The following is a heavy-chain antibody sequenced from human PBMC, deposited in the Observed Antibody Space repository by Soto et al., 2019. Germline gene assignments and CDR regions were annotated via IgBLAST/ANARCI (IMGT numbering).Heavy chain of an antibody. J-gene: IGHJ6*02. D-gene: IGHD3-9*01. V-gene: IGHV3-74*01. CDR2: INSDGSDT. CDR3: ARGLRYLYGMDV. Sequence: EVQLVESGGGLVQPGGSLRLSCAASGFTFSNYWMQWVRQAPGKGLVWVSRINSDGSDTSYADSVKGRFTISRDNAKNTLYLQMNSLRAEDTAVFYCARGLRYLYGMDVWGQGTTVTVSS. CDR1: GFTFSNYW.